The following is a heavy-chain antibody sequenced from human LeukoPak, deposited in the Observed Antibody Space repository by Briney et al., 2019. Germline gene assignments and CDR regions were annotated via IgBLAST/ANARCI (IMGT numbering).Heavy chain of an antibody. CDR3: ARSGPSSLGATYYYYYYYMDV. CDR1: GGSISSYY. D-gene: IGHD6-19*01. V-gene: IGHV4-59*01. CDR2: IYYSGST. Sequence: PSETLSLTCTVSGGSISSYYWSWIRQPPGKGLEWIGYIYYSGSTNYNPSLKSRVTISVDTSKNQFSLKLSSVTAADTAVYYCARSGPSSLGATYYYYYYYMDVWGKGTTVTISS. J-gene: IGHJ6*03.